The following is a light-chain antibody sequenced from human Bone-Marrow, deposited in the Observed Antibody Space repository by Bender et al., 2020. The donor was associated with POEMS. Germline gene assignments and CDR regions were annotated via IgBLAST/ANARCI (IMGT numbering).Light chain of an antibody. CDR3: QSYDSSLGGSWV. CDR1: RFNIGEDYH. J-gene: IGLJ3*02. V-gene: IGLV1-40*01. CDR2: TNT. Sequence: QSVLTQPPSVSGAPGQRVTISCTGGRFNIGEDYHVSWYQILPGTAPKLLIFTNTNRPSGVPDRFSGSRSGASASLAITGLQAEDEGDYYCQSYDSSLGGSWVFGGGTKLTVL.